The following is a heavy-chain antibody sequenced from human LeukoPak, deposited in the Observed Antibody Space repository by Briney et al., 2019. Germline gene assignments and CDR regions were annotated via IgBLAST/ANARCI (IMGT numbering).Heavy chain of an antibody. CDR1: GGSISSHF. CDR2: IYSSGST. V-gene: IGHV4-59*11. D-gene: IGHD6-6*01. CDR3: AREVIAAHNWFDP. Sequence: SETLSLTCTVSGGSISSHFWSWIRQPPGKGLEWIGYIYSSGSTNYNPSLKSRVTISVDTSKNQFSLKLSSVTAADTAVYYCAREVIAAHNWFDPWGQGSLVIVSS. J-gene: IGHJ5*02.